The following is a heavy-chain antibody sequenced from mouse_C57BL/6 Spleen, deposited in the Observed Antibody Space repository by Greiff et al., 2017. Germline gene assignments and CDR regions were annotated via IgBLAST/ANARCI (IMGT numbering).Heavy chain of an antibody. J-gene: IGHJ2*01. Sequence: QLQQSGPELVKPGASVKISCKASGYTFTDYYMNWVKQSHGKSLEWIGDINPNNGGTSYNQKFKGKATLTVDKSSSTAYMELRSLTSEDSAVYYCARRSSFITTVVEAFDYWGQGTTLTVSS. D-gene: IGHD1-1*01. CDR1: GYTFTDYY. CDR3: ARRSSFITTVVEAFDY. V-gene: IGHV1-26*01. CDR2: INPNNGGT.